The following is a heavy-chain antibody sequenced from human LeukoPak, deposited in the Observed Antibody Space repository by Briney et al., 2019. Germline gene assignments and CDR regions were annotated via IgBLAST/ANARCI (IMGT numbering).Heavy chain of an antibody. CDR1: GYTFTSYY. D-gene: IGHD2-21*02. CDR2: INPSGGST. CDR3: ARAAVAYCGCDCYPY. V-gene: IGHV1-46*01. J-gene: IGHJ4*02. Sequence: ASVKVSCKASGYTFTSYYMHWVRQAPGQGLEWMGIINPSGGSTSYAQKFQGRVTMTRDTSTSTVYMELSSLRSEDTAVYYCARAAVAYCGCDCYPYWGQGTLVTVSS.